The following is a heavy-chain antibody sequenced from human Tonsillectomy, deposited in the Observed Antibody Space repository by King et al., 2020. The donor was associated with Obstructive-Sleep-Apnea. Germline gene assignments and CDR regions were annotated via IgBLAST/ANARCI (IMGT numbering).Heavy chain of an antibody. CDR1: GGSISSSSYY. J-gene: IGHJ6*04. CDR2: IYYSGST. Sequence: QLQESGPGLVKPSETLSLTCTVSGGSISSSSYYWGWIRQPPGKGLEWIGSIYYSGSTYYNPSLKSRVTISVDTSKNQFSLKLSSVTAADTAVYYCARAGYGSGPQSIHHYYGMDVWGKGTTVTVSS. D-gene: IGHD3-10*01. V-gene: IGHV4-39*07. CDR3: ARAGYGSGPQSIHHYYGMDV.